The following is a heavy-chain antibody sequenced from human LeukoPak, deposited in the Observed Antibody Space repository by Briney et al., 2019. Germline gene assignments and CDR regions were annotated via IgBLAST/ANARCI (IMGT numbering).Heavy chain of an antibody. CDR2: IKKDGSEK. Sequence: GGSLRLSCAASGFIFSNYWMNWVRQTPGKGLEWVANIKKDGSEKYYVDSVRGRFTISRDNAKNSLYLQLNSLRAEDTAVYYCAADGYSSPFDFWGQGTLVTVSS. V-gene: IGHV3-7*01. D-gene: IGHD5-24*01. CDR3: AADGYSSPFDF. J-gene: IGHJ4*02. CDR1: GFIFSNYW.